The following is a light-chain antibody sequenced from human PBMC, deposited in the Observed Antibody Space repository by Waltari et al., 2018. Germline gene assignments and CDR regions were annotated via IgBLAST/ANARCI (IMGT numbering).Light chain of an antibody. J-gene: IGLJ1*01. CDR3: QSYDSSLRGFYV. CDR1: SANIGAGSG. CDR2: DNT. Sequence: QSVLTQPPSLSGSPRPRVTLSSTRSSANIGAGSGVQWYQQFPGTAPKLLSYDNTNRPSGVPARFSGSKSGTSASLAITGLQAEDEADYYCQSYDSSLRGFYVFGTGTKVTV. V-gene: IGLV1-40*01.